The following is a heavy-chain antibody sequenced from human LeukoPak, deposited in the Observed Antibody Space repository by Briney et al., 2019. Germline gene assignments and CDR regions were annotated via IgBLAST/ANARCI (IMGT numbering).Heavy chain of an antibody. D-gene: IGHD1-14*01. J-gene: IGHJ4*02. CDR1: GGTFSSYA. CDR2: IIPIFGTA. Sequence: ASVKVSCKASGGTFSSYAISWVRQVPGQGLEWMGGIIPIFGTANYAQKFQGRVTITADESTSTAYMELSSLRSEDTAVYYCAAQPAAGGEPFDYWGQGTLVTVSS. CDR3: AAQPAAGGEPFDY. V-gene: IGHV1-69*13.